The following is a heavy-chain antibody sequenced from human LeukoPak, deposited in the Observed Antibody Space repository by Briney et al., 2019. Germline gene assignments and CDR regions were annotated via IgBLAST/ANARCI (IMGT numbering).Heavy chain of an antibody. J-gene: IGHJ4*02. V-gene: IGHV3-30*18. CDR2: ISYDGNNK. CDR3: AKDRSSSGWYYFDY. D-gene: IGHD6-19*01. CDR1: GFTFSSHG. Sequence: GGSLRLSCAASGFTFSSHGMHWVRQAPGNGLEWVAVISYDGNNKYYVDSVKGRFTISRDNSKNTLYLQMNSLRPEDTAVYYCAKDRSSSGWYYFDYWGQGTLVTVSS.